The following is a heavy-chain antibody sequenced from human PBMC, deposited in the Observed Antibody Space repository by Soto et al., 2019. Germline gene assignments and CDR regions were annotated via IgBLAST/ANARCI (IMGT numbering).Heavy chain of an antibody. Sequence: GGSLRLSCAASGFTFSSYSISWVRQAPWKGLEWVSAISGSGVSTYYADSVKGRFTISRDNSKNTLYLQMNSLRAEDTAVYYCEKEALQSGAALAVAGAILEYWGQGTLVPVYS. CDR1: GFTFSSYS. J-gene: IGHJ4*02. CDR3: EKEALQSGAALAVAGAILEY. D-gene: IGHD6-19*01. V-gene: IGHV3-23*01. CDR2: ISGSGVST.